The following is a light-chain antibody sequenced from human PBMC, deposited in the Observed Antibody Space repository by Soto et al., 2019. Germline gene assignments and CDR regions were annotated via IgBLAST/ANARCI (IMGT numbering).Light chain of an antibody. J-gene: IGLJ1*01. CDR2: EVS. V-gene: IGLV2-14*01. CDR3: SSFSSSSTPYV. Sequence: QSALTQPASVSGSPGQSITISCTGTSTDVGGYKYVSWYQQHPGTAPKLMIFEVSGRPSGVSDRFSGSKSGNTASLTISGLQPEDEADYYCSSFSSSSTPYVFGTGTKGTVL. CDR1: STDVGGYKY.